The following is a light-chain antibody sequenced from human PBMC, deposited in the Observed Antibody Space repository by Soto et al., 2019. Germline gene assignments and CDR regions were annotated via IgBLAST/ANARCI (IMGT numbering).Light chain of an antibody. V-gene: IGKV1-5*01. J-gene: IGKJ4*01. CDR2: DAS. Sequence: DIQMTQSPSTLSASVGDGVTITCRASQSISSWLAWYQQKPGKAPKLLIYDASSLESGVPSRFSGSGSGTEFTLTISSLQPDDFATYYCQQYNSYSRTFGGGTKVEIK. CDR3: QQYNSYSRT. CDR1: QSISSW.